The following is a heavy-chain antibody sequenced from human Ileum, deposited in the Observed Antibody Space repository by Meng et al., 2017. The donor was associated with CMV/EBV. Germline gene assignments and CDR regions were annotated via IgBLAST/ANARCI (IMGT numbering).Heavy chain of an antibody. Sequence: GGSLRLSCAASGFTFNNYVMSWVRQAPGKGLEWVSTITGSGDRTYYVDSVKGRFTISRDNSKNTLYLQMSSLRAEDTALYFCAKGMTTVTIYGMDVWGQGTTVTVSS. CDR2: ITGSGDRT. J-gene: IGHJ6*02. D-gene: IGHD4-17*01. CDR1: GFTFNNYV. CDR3: AKGMTTVTIYGMDV. V-gene: IGHV3-23*01.